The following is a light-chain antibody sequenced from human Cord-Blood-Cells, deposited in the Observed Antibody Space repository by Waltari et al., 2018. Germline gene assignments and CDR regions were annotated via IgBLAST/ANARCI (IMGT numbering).Light chain of an antibody. CDR2: GNS. CDR1: SSNIGAGYD. V-gene: IGLV1-40*01. Sequence: QPVLTQPPSVSGAPGQRVTISCTGSSSNIGAGYDVHWYQQLPGTAPKLLIYGNSNRPSGVPDRFSGSKSGTSASLAITGLQAEDEADYYCQSYDSSLSGSVF. CDR3: QSYDSSLSGSV. J-gene: IGLJ2*01.